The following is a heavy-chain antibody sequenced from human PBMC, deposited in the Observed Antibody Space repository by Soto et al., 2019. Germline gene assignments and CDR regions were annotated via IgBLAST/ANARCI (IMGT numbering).Heavy chain of an antibody. CDR2: IYYSGST. CDR3: ARQRGDIVVVPAGNFDY. Sequence: QLQLQESGPGLVKPSETLSLTCTVSGGSISSSSYYWGWIRQPPGKGLEWIGSIYYSGSTYYNPSLKRRVTISVDTSKNQFSLKLSSVTAADTAVYYCARQRGDIVVVPAGNFDYWGQGTLVTVSS. D-gene: IGHD2-2*01. J-gene: IGHJ4*02. V-gene: IGHV4-39*01. CDR1: GGSISSSSYY.